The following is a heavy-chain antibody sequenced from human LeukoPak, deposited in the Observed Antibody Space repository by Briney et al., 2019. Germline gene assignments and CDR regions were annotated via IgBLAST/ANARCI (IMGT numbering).Heavy chain of an antibody. D-gene: IGHD2-2*01. CDR3: ARGRTGYQLLPTKKNYDYYYMDV. CDR1: GGSISSSY. J-gene: IGHJ6*03. Sequence: PSETLSLTCTVSGGSISSSYWSWIRQPPGKGMEWIGYNHYSGSTNYNPSLKSRVTISVDTSKNQFSLKLSSVTAADTAVYHCARGRTGYQLLPTKKNYDYYYMDVWGKGTTVTVSS. V-gene: IGHV4-59*12. CDR2: NHYSGST.